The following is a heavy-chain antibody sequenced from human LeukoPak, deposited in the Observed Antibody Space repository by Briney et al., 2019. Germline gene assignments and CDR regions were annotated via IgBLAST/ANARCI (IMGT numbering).Heavy chain of an antibody. Sequence: GGSLRLSCAASGFTFSSYGMHWVRQAPGKGLEWVSYISSTGAIHYADSVKGRFTISRDNAKNSLYLEMNTLRAEDTAVYYCARDYDWGFDYWGQGTLVTVSS. CDR3: ARDYDWGFDY. CDR2: ISSTGAI. V-gene: IGHV3-48*04. J-gene: IGHJ4*02. CDR1: GFTFSSYG. D-gene: IGHD7-27*01.